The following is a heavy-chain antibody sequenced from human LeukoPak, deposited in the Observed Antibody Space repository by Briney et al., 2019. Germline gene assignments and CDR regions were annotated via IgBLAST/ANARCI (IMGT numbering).Heavy chain of an antibody. CDR3: ARHRGNNYGHLDY. Sequence: PSETLSLTCTVSGGSISSYYWSWIRQPPGKGLEWIGYIYYSGSTNYNPSLKSRVTISVDTSKNQFSLKLSSVTAADTAVYYCARHRGNNYGHLDYWGQGTLVTVSA. D-gene: IGHD5-18*01. CDR2: IYYSGST. CDR1: GGSISSYY. V-gene: IGHV4-59*01. J-gene: IGHJ4*02.